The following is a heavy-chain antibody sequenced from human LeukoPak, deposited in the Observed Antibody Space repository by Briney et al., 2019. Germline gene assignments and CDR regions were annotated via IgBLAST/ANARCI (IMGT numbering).Heavy chain of an antibody. CDR3: AKLPSFGVVMGGEFDP. J-gene: IGHJ5*02. CDR2: ISGSGGST. D-gene: IGHD3-3*01. Sequence: PGGSLRLSCAASGFTFSSYAMSWVRQAPGKGLEWVSAISGSGGSTYYADSVKGRFTISRDNSKNTLYLQMNSLRAEDTAVYYRAKLPSFGVVMGGEFDPWGQGTLVTVSS. V-gene: IGHV3-23*01. CDR1: GFTFSSYA.